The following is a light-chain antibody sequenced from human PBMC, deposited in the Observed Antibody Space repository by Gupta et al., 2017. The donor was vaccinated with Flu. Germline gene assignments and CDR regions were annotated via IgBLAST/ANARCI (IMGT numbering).Light chain of an antibody. Sequence: EIVMTQSPATLSVCPGERATLTCRASQSVSSNLAWYQQKPGKAPRLLIYGASTRATGIPARCSGSGSGREFTLTISSMQSEDFAVYYCQQYNNWPPLTFGGGTKVEIK. CDR1: QSVSSN. CDR2: GAS. V-gene: IGKV3-15*01. CDR3: QQYNNWPPLT. J-gene: IGKJ4*01.